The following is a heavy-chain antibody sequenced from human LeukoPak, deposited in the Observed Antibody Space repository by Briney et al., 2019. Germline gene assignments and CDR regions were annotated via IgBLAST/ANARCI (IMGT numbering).Heavy chain of an antibody. CDR2: ISSSGSTI. CDR1: GFTFSDYY. CDR3: ARVDIVVVPAARDYYYYGMDV. V-gene: IGHV3-11*04. D-gene: IGHD2-2*01. J-gene: IGHJ6*02. Sequence: GGSLRLSCAASGFTFSDYYMSWIRQAPGKGLEWVSYISSSGSTIYYADSVKGRFTISRDNAKNSLYLQMNSLRAEDTAVYYCARVDIVVVPAARDYYYYGMDVWGQGTTVTVSS.